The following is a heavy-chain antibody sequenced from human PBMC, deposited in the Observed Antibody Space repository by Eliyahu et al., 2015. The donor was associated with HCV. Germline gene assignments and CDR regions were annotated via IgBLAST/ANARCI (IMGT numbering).Heavy chain of an antibody. Sequence: QVQLVESGGGVVQPGRSLRLSCAASGFTFSSYGMHWVRQAPGKGLEWVAVISYDGSNKYYADSVKGRFTISRDNSKNTLYLQMNSLRAEDTAVYYCAKESDSGSYYYFDYWGQGTLVTVSS. CDR1: GFTFSSYG. V-gene: IGHV3-30*18. J-gene: IGHJ4*02. D-gene: IGHD1-26*01. CDR3: AKESDSGSYYYFDY. CDR2: ISYDGSNK.